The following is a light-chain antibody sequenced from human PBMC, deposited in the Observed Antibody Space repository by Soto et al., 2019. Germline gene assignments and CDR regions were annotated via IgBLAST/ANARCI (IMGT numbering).Light chain of an antibody. V-gene: IGLV3-21*04. CDR2: SDT. Sequence: SYELTQPPSVSVAPGKTASISCGGNNIGSKGVHWYQQKPGQAPVLVIYSDTDLPQVIPELFSGSNSANLATLTISRVEAGDKADCFCQVLSSGSAQVVFGGGTNVTVL. J-gene: IGLJ2*01. CDR1: NIGSKG. CDR3: QVLSSGSAQVV.